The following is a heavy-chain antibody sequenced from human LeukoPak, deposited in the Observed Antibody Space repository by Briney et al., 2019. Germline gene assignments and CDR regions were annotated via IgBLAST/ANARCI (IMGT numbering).Heavy chain of an antibody. J-gene: IGHJ2*01. CDR3: ARVAVDTAMVTGNWYFDL. CDR2: ISWNSGSI. V-gene: IGHV3-9*01. D-gene: IGHD5-18*01. Sequence: PGGSLRLSCAASGFTFDDYAMHWVRQAPGKGLEWVSGISWNSGSIGYADSVKGRFTISRDNAKNSLYLQMNSLRAEDTAVYYCARVAVDTAMVTGNWYFDLWGRGTLVTVSS. CDR1: GFTFDDYA.